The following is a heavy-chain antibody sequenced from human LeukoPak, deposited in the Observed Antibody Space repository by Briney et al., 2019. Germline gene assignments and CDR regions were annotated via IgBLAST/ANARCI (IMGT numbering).Heavy chain of an antibody. Sequence: SVKISCKASGGTFSSYAISWVRQAPGQGLEWMGRIIPIFGTANYAQKFQGRVTITTDESTSTAYMELSSLRSEDTAVYYCARERGRGYSYDDDLDYWGKGTLVTVS. J-gene: IGHJ4*02. V-gene: IGHV1-69*05. D-gene: IGHD5-18*01. CDR3: ARERGRGYSYDDDLDY. CDR1: GGTFSSYA. CDR2: IIPIFGTA.